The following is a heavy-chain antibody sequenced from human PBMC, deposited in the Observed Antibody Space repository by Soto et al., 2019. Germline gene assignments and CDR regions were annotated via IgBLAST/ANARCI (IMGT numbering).Heavy chain of an antibody. D-gene: IGHD1-7*01. CDR1: GYTFTSYD. CDR3: ARGGYNWNYRGGGYGMDV. J-gene: IGHJ6*02. Sequence: QVQLVQSGAEVKKPGASVKVSCKASGYTFTSYDINWVRQATGQGLEWMGWMNPNSGNTGYAQKFQGRVTMTRNTXIXTXXMEVSSLRSDDTAVYYCARGGYNWNYRGGGYGMDVWGQGTTVTVSS. V-gene: IGHV1-8*01. CDR2: MNPNSGNT.